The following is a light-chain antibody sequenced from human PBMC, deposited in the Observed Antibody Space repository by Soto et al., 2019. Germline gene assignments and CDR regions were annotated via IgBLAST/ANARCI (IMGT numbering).Light chain of an antibody. V-gene: IGKV1-17*01. CDR2: SAS. J-gene: IGKJ4*01. CDR3: LHHYNYPLT. Sequence: DIQMTQFPSSLSASVGDRVTITCRASQGIGNDLGWYQHKPGKAPKRLIFSASTLDSGVPSRFSGGVFGTEFTLTISSLQPEDFATYYCLHHYNYPLTLGGGTKVEIK. CDR1: QGIGND.